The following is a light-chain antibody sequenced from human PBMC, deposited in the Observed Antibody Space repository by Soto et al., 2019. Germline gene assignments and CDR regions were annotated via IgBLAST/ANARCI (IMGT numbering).Light chain of an antibody. CDR3: QHTYITPNT. V-gene: IGKV1-39*01. CDR1: QSISSY. Sequence: DIQMTQSPSSLSASVGDRVTITCRASQSISSYLNWYQQKPGKAPKLLIYAASSLRSGVPSRFSGSGSGTDFTLTISSLQPEDFATYYCQHTYITPNTFGQGTRLEIK. CDR2: AAS. J-gene: IGKJ5*01.